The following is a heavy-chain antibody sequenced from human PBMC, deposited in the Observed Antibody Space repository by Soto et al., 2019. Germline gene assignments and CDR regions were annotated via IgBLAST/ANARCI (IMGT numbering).Heavy chain of an antibody. CDR2: IIPIFGTA. D-gene: IGHD3-3*01. V-gene: IGHV1-69*06. J-gene: IGHJ4*02. Sequence: SVKVSCKASGGTFSSYAISWVRQAPGQGLEWMGGIIPIFGTANYAQKFQGRVTITADNSKNTLYLQMNSLRAEDTAVYYCAKDLRRFLEGCIDYWGQGTLVTVSS. CDR1: GGTFSSYA. CDR3: AKDLRRFLEGCIDY.